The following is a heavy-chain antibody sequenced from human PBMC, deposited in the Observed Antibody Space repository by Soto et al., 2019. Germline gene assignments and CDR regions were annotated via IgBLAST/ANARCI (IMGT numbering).Heavy chain of an antibody. CDR2: IDTSGST. CDR1: GGSISNYY. Sequence: TSETLSFTCTVSGGSISNYYCNWIRQPAGKGLEWIGRIDTSGSTNYNPSLKSRVTMSVDTSKQEFSLKLSSVTAADTALYYCARGGQDFWSGPFDYWGRGALVTVSS. CDR3: ARGGQDFWSGPFDY. V-gene: IGHV4-4*07. D-gene: IGHD3-3*01. J-gene: IGHJ4*02.